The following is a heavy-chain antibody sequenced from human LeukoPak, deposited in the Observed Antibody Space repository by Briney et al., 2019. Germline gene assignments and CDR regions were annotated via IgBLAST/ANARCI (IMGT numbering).Heavy chain of an antibody. V-gene: IGHV3-23*01. CDR1: GFTFSSYA. CDR2: ISGSGGST. D-gene: IGHD5-24*01. CDR3: AKEWVGQMATITVYFDY. Sequence: GGSLRLSCAASGFTFSSYAMSWVRQAPGKGLEWVSAISGSGGSTYYADSVKGRFTISRDNSKNTLYLQMNSLRAEDTAVCYCAKEWVGQMATITVYFDYWGQGTLVTVSS. J-gene: IGHJ4*02.